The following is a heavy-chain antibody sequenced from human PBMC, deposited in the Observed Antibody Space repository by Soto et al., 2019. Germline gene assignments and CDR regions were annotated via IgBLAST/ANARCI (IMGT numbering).Heavy chain of an antibody. CDR1: GYTFTAYY. CDR2: INPHNGGT. CDR3: ARGYYDDSRGNFSY. V-gene: IGHV1-2*02. Sequence: GASVKVSVKVSGYTFTAYYIHWVRPAPGQGLEWMGWINPHNGGTNYAQKFQGRVTMTRDTSISTAYMELSRLRSDDTAVDYCARGYYDDSRGNFSYWAQGTLVPVSS. D-gene: IGHD3-22*01. J-gene: IGHJ4*02.